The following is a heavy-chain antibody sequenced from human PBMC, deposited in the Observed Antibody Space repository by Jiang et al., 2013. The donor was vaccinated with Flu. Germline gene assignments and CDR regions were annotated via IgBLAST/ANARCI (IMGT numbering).Heavy chain of an antibody. CDR3: ATLRGSSYDTYLMDF. V-gene: IGHV3-30*02. CDR1: GFSFSYYR. D-gene: IGHD3-9*01. J-gene: IGHJ4*02. CDR2: IWHDGSNT. Sequence: ESGGGVVQPGGSLRLSCAASGFSFSYYRMYWVRQAPGKGLEWVASIWHDGSNTYYGDSVKGRFTISRDNSKGTLYLQMDSLRAEDTAVYYCATLRGSSYDTYLMDFWGQGTLVSVSS.